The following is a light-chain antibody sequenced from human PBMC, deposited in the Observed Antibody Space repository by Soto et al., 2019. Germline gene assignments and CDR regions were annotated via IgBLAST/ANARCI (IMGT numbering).Light chain of an antibody. CDR3: QQYNNWPVT. J-gene: IGKJ1*01. CDR2: GES. V-gene: IGKV3-15*01. CDR1: QSVSSN. Sequence: EIVMTQSPATLSVSPGERVTLSCRASQSVSSNLAWYQQKPGQAPRLLIYGESTRATGIPARFSGSGSGTEFTLTISSLQSEDFAVYYCQQYNNWPVTFGQGTKVEIK.